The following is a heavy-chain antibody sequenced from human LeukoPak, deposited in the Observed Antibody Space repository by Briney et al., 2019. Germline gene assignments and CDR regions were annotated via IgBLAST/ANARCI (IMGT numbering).Heavy chain of an antibody. CDR2: INHSGST. D-gene: IGHD6-6*01. V-gene: IGHV4-34*01. CDR1: GGSFSGYY. Sequence: SETLSLTCAVYGGSFSGYYWSWIRQPPGKGLEWIGEINHSGSTNYNPSLKGRVTISVDTSKNQFSLKLSSVTAADTAVYYCARSESLAARSIYYMDVWGKGTTVTVSS. CDR3: ARSESLAARSIYYMDV. J-gene: IGHJ6*03.